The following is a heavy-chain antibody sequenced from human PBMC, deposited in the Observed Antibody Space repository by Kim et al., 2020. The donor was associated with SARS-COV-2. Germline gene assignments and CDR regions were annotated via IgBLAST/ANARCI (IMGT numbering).Heavy chain of an antibody. J-gene: IGHJ5*02. CDR3: ARGRSSYL. CDR2: IYYSGTT. D-gene: IGHD6-13*01. CDR1: GASITTYF. V-gene: IGHV4-59*13. Sequence: SETLSLTCTVSGASITTYFWSWIRQPPGKGLEWIGYIYYSGTTKYNPSLQSRVTISVDMSKNQFSLKLSSVTAADTAEYYCARGRSSYLWGQGTLVTVSS.